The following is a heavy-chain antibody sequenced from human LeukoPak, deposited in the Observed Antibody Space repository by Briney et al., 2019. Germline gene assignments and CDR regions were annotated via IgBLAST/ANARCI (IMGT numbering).Heavy chain of an antibody. CDR2: FYYSVST. CDR1: GCSISSSRDY. D-gene: IGHD3-9*01. CDR3: ASNGLRYFDWLLGDYYYMDV. J-gene: IGHJ6*03. Sequence: PSETLSLTCSVPGCSISSSRDYWGWFPQPSGKGLEWIGRFYYSVSTYYNPSIKSRVTISVDTSKNQFSLKLSSVTAADTAGYYCASNGLRYFDWLLGDYYYMDVWGKGTTVTVSS. V-gene: IGHV4-39*07.